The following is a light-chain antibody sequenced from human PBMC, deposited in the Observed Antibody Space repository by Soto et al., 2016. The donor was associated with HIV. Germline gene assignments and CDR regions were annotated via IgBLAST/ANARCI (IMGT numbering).Light chain of an antibody. CDR3: QVWNNSNDHPYV. V-gene: IGLV3-21*02. Sequence: SYELTQPPSVSAAPGQTATITCAGNNIERKSVRWYQVKPGQAPVLAVYDDNDRPSGIPERFSGSNSGNTATLTISRVEVGDEADYYCQVWNNSNDHPYVFGTGTKVTVL. J-gene: IGLJ1*01. CDR1: NIERKS. CDR2: DDN.